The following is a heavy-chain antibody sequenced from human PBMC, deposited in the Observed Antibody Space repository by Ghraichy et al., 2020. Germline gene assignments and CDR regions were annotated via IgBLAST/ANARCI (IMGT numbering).Heavy chain of an antibody. CDR1: GFTFDDYA. CDR3: ARVTNIGSYGDPDYYYYGMDV. CDR2: ISWNSGSI. D-gene: IGHD4-17*01. J-gene: IGHJ6*02. Sequence: GGSLRLSCAASGFTFDDYAMHWVRQAPGKGLEWVSGISWNSGSIGYADSVKGRFTISRDNAKNSLYLQMNSLRAEDTALYYCARVTNIGSYGDPDYYYYGMDVWGQGTTVTVSS. V-gene: IGHV3-9*01.